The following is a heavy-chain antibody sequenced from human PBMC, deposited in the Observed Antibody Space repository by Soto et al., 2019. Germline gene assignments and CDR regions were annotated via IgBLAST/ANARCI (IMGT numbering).Heavy chain of an antibody. CDR2: INPRGGGT. V-gene: IGHV1-46*01. Sequence: ASVKVSCKASGYSFTDNYMHWVRQAPGQGPEWMGIINPRGGGTTYAQNFQDRVTMTSDTSSSTVYMELSSLRSEDTAVYYCARGGGFSPYYYNLDVWGQGTTVTVSS. J-gene: IGHJ6*02. D-gene: IGHD2-15*01. CDR3: ARGGGFSPYYYNLDV. CDR1: GYSFTDNY.